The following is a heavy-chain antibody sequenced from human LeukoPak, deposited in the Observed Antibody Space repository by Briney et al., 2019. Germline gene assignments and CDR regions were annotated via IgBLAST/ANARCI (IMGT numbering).Heavy chain of an antibody. D-gene: IGHD3-10*01. V-gene: IGHV4-30-4*08. Sequence: PSETLSLTCTVSGGSISSGDYYWSWIRQPPGKGLEWIGYIYYSGSTYYNPSLKSRVTISVDTSKNQFSLKLSSVTAADTAVYYCARGRLAYGSGSYWDYYYGMDVWGQGTTVTVSS. CDR1: GGSISSGDYY. CDR2: IYYSGST. CDR3: ARGRLAYGSGSYWDYYYGMDV. J-gene: IGHJ6*02.